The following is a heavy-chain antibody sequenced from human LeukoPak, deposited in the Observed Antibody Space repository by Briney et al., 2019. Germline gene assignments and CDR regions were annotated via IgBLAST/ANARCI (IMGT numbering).Heavy chain of an antibody. V-gene: IGHV3-30-3*01. J-gene: IGHJ4*02. D-gene: IGHD5-18*01. CDR3: AREMRGYSYGYDFDY. Sequence: GSLRLSCAASGFTFSSYAMHWVRQAPGKGLEWVAVISYDGSNKYYADSVKGRFTISRDNSKNTLYLQMNSLRAEDTAVYYCAREMRGYSYGYDFDYWGQGTLVTVSS. CDR2: ISYDGSNK. CDR1: GFTFSSYA.